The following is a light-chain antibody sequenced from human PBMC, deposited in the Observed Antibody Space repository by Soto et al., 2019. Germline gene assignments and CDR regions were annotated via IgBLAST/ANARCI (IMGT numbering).Light chain of an antibody. Sequence: IVLTQSPATLSLSPGERATLSCRASQSVSSYLAWYQQQPGQAPRLLIYDASNRATGIPARFSGSGSGTDFTLTISSLEPEDFAVYYCQQRGNWPLTFGGGTKVEIK. J-gene: IGKJ4*01. V-gene: IGKV3-11*01. CDR1: QSVSSY. CDR3: QQRGNWPLT. CDR2: DAS.